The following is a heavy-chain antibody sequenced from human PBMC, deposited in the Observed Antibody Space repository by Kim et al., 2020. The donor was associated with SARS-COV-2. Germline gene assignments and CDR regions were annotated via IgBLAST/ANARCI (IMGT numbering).Heavy chain of an antibody. CDR1: GFTFSSYA. J-gene: IGHJ6*02. D-gene: IGHD6-6*01. Sequence: GGSLRLSCAASGFTFSSYAMSWVRQAPEKGLEWVSAISGSGGSTYYADSVKGRFTISRDNSKNTLYLQMNSLRAEDTAVYYCAKEIAARPHYYYGMDVWGQGTTVTVSS. CDR2: ISGSGGST. V-gene: IGHV3-23*01. CDR3: AKEIAARPHYYYGMDV.